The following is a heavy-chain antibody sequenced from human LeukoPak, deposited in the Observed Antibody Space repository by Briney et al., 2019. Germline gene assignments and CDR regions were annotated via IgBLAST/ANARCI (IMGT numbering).Heavy chain of an antibody. CDR1: GYTFTGYY. CDR3: ARQGAGYDILTGYYPSYYFDY. J-gene: IGHJ4*02. D-gene: IGHD3-9*01. CDR2: INPNSGGT. Sequence: GASVKVSCKASGYTFTGYYMHWVRQAPGQGLEWMGWINPNSGGTNYAQKFQGRVTMTRDTSISTAYMELSRLRSDDSAVYYCARQGAGYDILTGYYPSYYFDYWGQVTLVTVSS. V-gene: IGHV1-2*02.